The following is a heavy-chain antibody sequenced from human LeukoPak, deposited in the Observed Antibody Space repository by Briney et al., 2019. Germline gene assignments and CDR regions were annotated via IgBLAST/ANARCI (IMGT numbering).Heavy chain of an antibody. V-gene: IGHV4-61*05. CDR1: GGSISSSSYY. J-gene: IGHJ4*02. CDR3: ARGDSSGWYPFDY. D-gene: IGHD6-19*01. Sequence: SETLSLTCTVSGGSISSSSYYWGWIRQPPGKGLEWIGYIYYSGSTNYNPSLKSRVTISVDTSKNQFSLKLSSVTAADTAVYYCARGDSSGWYPFDYWGQGTLVTVSS. CDR2: IYYSGST.